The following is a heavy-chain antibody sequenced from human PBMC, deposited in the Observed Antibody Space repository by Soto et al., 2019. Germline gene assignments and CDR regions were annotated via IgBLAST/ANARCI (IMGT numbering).Heavy chain of an antibody. D-gene: IGHD3-22*01. CDR1: GGSIISSNW. CDR3: ARGSYYYDCSGYYYVGDFDY. J-gene: IGHJ4*02. V-gene: IGHV4-4*02. Sequence: SETLSLTCGVSGGSIISSNWWRWVRQPPGKGLEWIGEIFHSGSTNYNPSLKSRVTISVDKSKNQFSLKLSSVTAADTAVYYCARGSYYYDCSGYYYVGDFDYWGQGTLVTV. CDR2: IFHSGST.